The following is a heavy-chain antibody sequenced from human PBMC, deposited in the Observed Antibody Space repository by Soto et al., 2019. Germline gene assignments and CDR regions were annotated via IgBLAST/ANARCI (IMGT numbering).Heavy chain of an antibody. J-gene: IGHJ6*03. V-gene: IGHV1-8*01. CDR1: GYTFTSYD. D-gene: IGHD2-8*01. Sequence: KVSCKASGYTFTSYDINWVRQATGQGLEWMGWMNPNSGNTGYAQKFQGRVTMTRNTSISTAYMELSSLRSEDTAVYYCARVEGEMVYATDNYYYYMDVWGKGTTVTVSS. CDR2: MNPNSGNT. CDR3: ARVEGEMVYATDNYYYYMDV.